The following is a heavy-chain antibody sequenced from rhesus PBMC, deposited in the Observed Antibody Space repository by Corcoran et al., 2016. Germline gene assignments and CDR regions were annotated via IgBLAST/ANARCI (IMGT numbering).Heavy chain of an antibody. CDR2: INGNSGST. CDR1: GGSFSSYW. Sequence: QVQLQESGPGLVKPSETLSLTCAVSGGSFSSYWWSWIRQPPGKGLEWIGEINGNSGSTNYNPSLKSRVTISKDASKNQFSLKLSSVTAADTAVYYCARLNTVTTNSVDYWGQGVLVTVSS. J-gene: IGHJ4*01. CDR3: ARLNTVTTNSVDY. D-gene: IGHD4-23*01. V-gene: IGHV4-80*01.